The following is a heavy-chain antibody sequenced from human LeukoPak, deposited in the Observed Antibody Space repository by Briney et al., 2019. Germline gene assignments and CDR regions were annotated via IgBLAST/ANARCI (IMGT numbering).Heavy chain of an antibody. Sequence: GGSLRLSCAASGFTVSSNYMSWVRQAPGKGLEWVSVIYSGGSTYYADSVKGRFTISRDNSKNTLYQQMNSLRAEDTAVYYCAKDKSHYGDYLLTWGQGTLVTVSS. CDR2: IYSGGST. CDR1: GFTVSSNY. V-gene: IGHV3-66*01. J-gene: IGHJ5*02. D-gene: IGHD4-17*01. CDR3: AKDKSHYGDYLLT.